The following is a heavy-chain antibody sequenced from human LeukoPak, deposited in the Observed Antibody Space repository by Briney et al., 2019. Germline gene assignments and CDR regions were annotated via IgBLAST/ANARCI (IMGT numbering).Heavy chain of an antibody. CDR1: GFTISSYW. CDR3: ARGPTDFDASDI. V-gene: IGHV3-7*01. CDR2: IKQDGSET. J-gene: IGHJ3*02. Sequence: GGPLRLSCAASGFTISSYWMSWVRQVPGKGLESVAHIKQDGSETYYVDTVRGRFIISRDNAKNSLYLQMNSLRVEDTAVYHCARGPTDFDASDIWGHGTLVTVSS.